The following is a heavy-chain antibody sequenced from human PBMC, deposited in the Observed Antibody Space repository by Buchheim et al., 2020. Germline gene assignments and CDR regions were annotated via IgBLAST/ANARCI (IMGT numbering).Heavy chain of an antibody. CDR3: ARSPRDDNDFYFDY. V-gene: IGHV3-23*01. Sequence: EVQLLESGGGLVQPGGSLRLSCAASGFTFNYYAMTWVRQAPGKGLEWVSTIIGSGGKIYYADSVKGRLTISRDNSKNTLIMQMNSLRAEDTAVYYCARSPRDDNDFYFDYWGQGTL. CDR2: IIGSGGKI. CDR1: GFTFNYYA. J-gene: IGHJ4*02. D-gene: IGHD3-3*01.